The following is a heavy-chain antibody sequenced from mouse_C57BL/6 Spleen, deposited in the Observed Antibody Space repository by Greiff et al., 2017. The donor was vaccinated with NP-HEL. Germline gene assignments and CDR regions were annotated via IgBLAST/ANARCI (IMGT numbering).Heavy chain of an antibody. Sequence: QVQLQQPGAELVKPGASVKLSCKASGYTFTSYWMQWVKQRPGQGLEWIGEIDPSDSYTNYNQKFKGKATLTVDTSSSTAYMQLSSLTSEDSAVYYCAIDGNFPFAYWGQGTLVTVSA. J-gene: IGHJ3*01. V-gene: IGHV1-50*01. CDR2: IDPSDSYT. CDR3: AIDGNFPFAY. CDR1: GYTFTSYW. D-gene: IGHD2-1*01.